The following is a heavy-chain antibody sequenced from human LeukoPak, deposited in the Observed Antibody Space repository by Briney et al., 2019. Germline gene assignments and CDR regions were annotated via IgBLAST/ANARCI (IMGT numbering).Heavy chain of an antibody. V-gene: IGHV1-2*02. CDR2: INPSSGGT. CDR3: ARGIIQSPSNCDLGDAFDI. Sequence: ASVKVSCKASGYTFTSYAMNWVRQAPGQRLEWMGWINPSSGGTNFAQKFQGRVTMTRDASITTAYMELSRLISDDTAVFFCARGIIQSPSNCDLGDAFDIWGQGTMVTVSS. CDR1: GYTFTSYA. D-gene: IGHD3-3*01. J-gene: IGHJ3*02.